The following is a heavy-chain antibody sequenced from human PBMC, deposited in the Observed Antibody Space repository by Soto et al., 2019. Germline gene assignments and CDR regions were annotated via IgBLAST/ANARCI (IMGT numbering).Heavy chain of an antibody. CDR3: AREGGRYSSGGSCQVDY. CDR1: GGSISSSSYY. CDR2: IYYAGNT. Sequence: QLQLQESGPGLVKPSETLSLTCTVSGGSISSSSYYWGWIRQPPGKGLEWIGSIYYAGNTYYTPSLKSRVTISVDTSKNQFSLKLSSVTAADTAVYYCAREGGRYSSGGSCQVDYWGQGTLVTVSS. D-gene: IGHD2-15*01. V-gene: IGHV4-39*02. J-gene: IGHJ4*02.